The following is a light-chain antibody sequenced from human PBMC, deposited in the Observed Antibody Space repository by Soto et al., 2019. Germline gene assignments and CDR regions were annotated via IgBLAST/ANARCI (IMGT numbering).Light chain of an antibody. J-gene: IGKJ2*01. CDR2: AAS. CDR1: QGISSY. Sequence: DIQLTQSPSFLSASVGDRVTITCRASQGISSYLAWYQQKPGKAPKLLIYAASTLQSGVPSRLSGSGSGTEFTLTISSLQPEDFATYYCQQLNSYPQNTFGQGTKLEIK. CDR3: QQLNSYPQNT. V-gene: IGKV1-9*01.